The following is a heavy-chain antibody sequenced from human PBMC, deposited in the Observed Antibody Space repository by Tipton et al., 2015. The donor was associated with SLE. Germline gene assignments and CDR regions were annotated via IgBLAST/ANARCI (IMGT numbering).Heavy chain of an antibody. CDR1: GFTFSNAW. D-gene: IGHD1-26*01. CDR2: IKSKTDGGTT. CDR3: TTYSGSYSFDY. Sequence: SLRLSCAASGFTFSNAWMSWVRQAPGKGLEWVGRIKSKTDGGTTDYAAPVKGRFTISRDDSKNTLYLQMNSLKTEDTAVYYCTTYSGSYSFDYWGQGTLVTVSS. V-gene: IGHV3-15*01. J-gene: IGHJ4*02.